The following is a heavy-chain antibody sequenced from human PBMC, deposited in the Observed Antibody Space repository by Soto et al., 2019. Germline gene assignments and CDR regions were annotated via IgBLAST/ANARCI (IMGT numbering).Heavy chain of an antibody. J-gene: IGHJ6*02. CDR3: ASPKNYCSSTSCYEYYGMDV. CDR2: IYHSGST. D-gene: IGHD2-2*01. CDR1: GGSISSSNW. V-gene: IGHV4-4*02. Sequence: KPSETLSLTCAVSGGSISSSNWWSWVRQPPGKGLEWIGEIYHSGSTNYNPSLKSRVTISVDKSKNQFSLKLSSVTAADTAVYYCASPKNYCSSTSCYEYYGMDVWGQGTTVTVSS.